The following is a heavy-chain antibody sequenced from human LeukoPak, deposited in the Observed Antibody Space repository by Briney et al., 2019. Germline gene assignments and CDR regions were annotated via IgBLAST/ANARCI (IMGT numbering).Heavy chain of an antibody. V-gene: IGHV4-39*01. Sequence: SETLSLTCTVSGGSISSGSYYWAWIRQPPGRGLEWIGSAYHSGSTYNNPSLKSRVTISVDTSKNQFSLKLRSVTAADTAVYYCARRRMGSADPFDIWGQGTMDTVSS. CDR3: ARRRMGSADPFDI. J-gene: IGHJ3*02. D-gene: IGHD3-16*01. CDR1: GGSISSGSYY. CDR2: AYHSGST.